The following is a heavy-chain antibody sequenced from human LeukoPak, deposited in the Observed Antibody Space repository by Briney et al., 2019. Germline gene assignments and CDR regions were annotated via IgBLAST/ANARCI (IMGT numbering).Heavy chain of an antibody. Sequence: AGSLTLSCAASGFTFSTYDMHWVRQTTGKGLEWVSAIDTAGGTYYPDSVKGRFTISRENGKNSFHLQMNSLRAGDTAVYYCAREGFCGGDCPGYFDLWGRGPLVTVS. CDR3: AREGFCGGDCPGYFDL. D-gene: IGHD2-21*02. V-gene: IGHV3-13*04. CDR1: GFTFSTYD. J-gene: IGHJ2*01. CDR2: IDTAGGT.